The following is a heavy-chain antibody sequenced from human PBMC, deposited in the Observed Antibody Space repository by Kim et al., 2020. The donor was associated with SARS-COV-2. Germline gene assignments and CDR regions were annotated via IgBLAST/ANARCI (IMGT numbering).Heavy chain of an antibody. Sequence: AQKLQGRVTITRDTATSTVYVELRSLRSDDTAVYYCARRAAVAYYGMDVWGQGTTVTVSS. D-gene: IGHD6-19*01. J-gene: IGHJ6*02. V-gene: IGHV1-18*01. CDR3: ARRAAVAYYGMDV.